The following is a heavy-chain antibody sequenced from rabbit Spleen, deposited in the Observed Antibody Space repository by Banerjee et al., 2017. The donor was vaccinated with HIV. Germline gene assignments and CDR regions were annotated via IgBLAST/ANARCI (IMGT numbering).Heavy chain of an antibody. V-gene: IGHV1S45*01. CDR2: IGSNSGNT. Sequence: QEQLKETGGGLVQPGGTLTLTCKASGFDLSQNYVMCWVRQAPGKGLEWIGCIGSNSGNTYYASWAKGRFTMSRTSSTTVTLQMTSLTAADTATYFCARDLVAVIGWNFNLWGQGTLVTVS. J-gene: IGHJ4*01. CDR1: GFDLSQNYV. CDR3: ARDLVAVIGWNFNL. D-gene: IGHD1-1*01.